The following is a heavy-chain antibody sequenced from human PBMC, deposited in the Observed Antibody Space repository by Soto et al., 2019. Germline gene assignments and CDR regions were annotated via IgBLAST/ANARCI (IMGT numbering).Heavy chain of an antibody. CDR2: IIPIFGTA. CDR1: DCTFSSFA. D-gene: IGHD6-13*01. CDR3: ARDGTQGGFDP. V-gene: IGHV1-69*13. J-gene: IGHJ5*02. Sequence: SVKVSCKASDCTFSSFAISWVRQAPGQVLDWLGGIIPIFGTANYAQKFQGRVTITADESTSTAYIELSSLRSEETAVYFCARDGTQGGFDPCRQGTLVTVS.